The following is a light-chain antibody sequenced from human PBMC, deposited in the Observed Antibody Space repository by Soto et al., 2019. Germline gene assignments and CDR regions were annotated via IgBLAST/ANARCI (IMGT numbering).Light chain of an antibody. Sequence: EIVMTQSPATLSLSPGERAALSCRASQSINSELAWYQQKPGQPPRLLIYGASTRATSVPARFTGSESGSEFTLTISGLQSEDFAVYYWQHGHNWPLTFGQGTRLEI. V-gene: IGKV3-15*01. CDR1: QSINSE. CDR3: QHGHNWPLT. J-gene: IGKJ2*01. CDR2: GAS.